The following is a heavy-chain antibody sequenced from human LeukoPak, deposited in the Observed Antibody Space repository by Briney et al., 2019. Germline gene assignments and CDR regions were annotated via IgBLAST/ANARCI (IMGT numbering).Heavy chain of an antibody. CDR1: GGSFSGYY. CDR3: ARVESLVGTFDY. V-gene: IGHV4-34*01. CDR2: INHSGST. J-gene: IGHJ4*02. D-gene: IGHD3-10*01. Sequence: SETLSLTCAVYGGSFSGYYWSWIRQPPGKGLEWIGEINHSGSTNYNPSLKSRVTISVDTSKNQFSLKLSSVTAADTAVYYCARVESLVGTFDYWGQGTLVTVSS.